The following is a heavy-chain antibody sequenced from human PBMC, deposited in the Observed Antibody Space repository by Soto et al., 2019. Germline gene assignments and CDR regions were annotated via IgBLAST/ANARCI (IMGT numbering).Heavy chain of an antibody. CDR3: ARAVTWGLDV. V-gene: IGHV3-48*02. Sequence: EVQLVESGGGLVQPGGSLRLSCAASGFTFSLYSMSWVRQAPGKGLEWVSYISRSSTGIHYADSVKGRFTIPRDDATNSMQLQMNSLRDGDTAVYYCARAVTWGLDVWGQGTTVSISS. CDR1: GFTFSLYS. D-gene: IGHD3-10*01. J-gene: IGHJ6*02. CDR2: ISRSSTGI.